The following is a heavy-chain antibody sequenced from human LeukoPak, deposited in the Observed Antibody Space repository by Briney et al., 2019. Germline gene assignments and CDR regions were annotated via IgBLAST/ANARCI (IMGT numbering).Heavy chain of an antibody. J-gene: IGHJ3*02. CDR3: ARDLVYSSGPGAFDI. Sequence: SETLSLTCTVSGGSISSYYWSWIRQPPGKGLEWIGYIYYSGSTNYNPSLKSRVTISVDTSKNQFSLKLSSVTAADTAVYYCARDLVYSSGPGAFDIWGQGTMVTVSS. D-gene: IGHD6-19*01. V-gene: IGHV4-59*01. CDR2: IYYSGST. CDR1: GGSISSYY.